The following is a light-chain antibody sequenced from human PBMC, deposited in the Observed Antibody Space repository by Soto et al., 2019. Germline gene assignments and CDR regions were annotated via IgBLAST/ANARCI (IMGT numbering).Light chain of an antibody. CDR3: QQYGTSPWT. CDR2: GAS. CDR1: QSVSNNY. Sequence: IALTQSPSTVGLSXGQRATRAXXXSQSVSNNYSAWHQQQPRQAPRLLIYGASNRATGTPDRFSGSGSATDFPLTISRLGPEDVAVYYCQQYGTSPWTFGQGTKVDIK. V-gene: IGKV3-20*01. J-gene: IGKJ1*01.